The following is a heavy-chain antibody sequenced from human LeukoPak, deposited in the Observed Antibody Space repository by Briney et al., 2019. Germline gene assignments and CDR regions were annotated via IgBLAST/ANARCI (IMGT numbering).Heavy chain of an antibody. D-gene: IGHD3-16*01. CDR2: ISGSGGST. CDR3: AKDRLLKDPGAFAY. Sequence: TGGSLRLSCAASGFTFSSYAMSWVRQAPGKGLEWVSAISGSGGSTYYADSVKGLSTFSRANSNNTLYLQMTSLRAETPALYYCAKDRLLKDPGAFAYWGQGTLVTVYS. J-gene: IGHJ4*02. V-gene: IGHV3-23*01. CDR1: GFTFSSYA.